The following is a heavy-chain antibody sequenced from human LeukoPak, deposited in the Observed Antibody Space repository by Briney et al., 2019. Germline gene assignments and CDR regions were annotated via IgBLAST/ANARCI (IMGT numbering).Heavy chain of an antibody. CDR2: INHSGST. Sequence: SETLSLTCAVYGGSFSGYYWSWIRQPPGKGLEWIGEINHSGSTNYNPCLTSRGTISVDTSKNQFFLKLSSVTAADTAVYYCARGFITIFGVDPFDYWGQGTLVTVSS. J-gene: IGHJ4*02. CDR1: GGSFSGYY. CDR3: ARGFITIFGVDPFDY. D-gene: IGHD3-3*01. V-gene: IGHV4-34*01.